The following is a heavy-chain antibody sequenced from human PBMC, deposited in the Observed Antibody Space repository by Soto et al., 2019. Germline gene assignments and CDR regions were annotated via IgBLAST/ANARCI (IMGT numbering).Heavy chain of an antibody. J-gene: IGHJ4*02. Sequence: GGSLRLSCAASGFTFDDYAMHWVRQAPGKGLEWVSGISWNSGSIGYADAVKGRFTISREKAKNSLYLQMKSLRAEDTALYYCAKGYSSGWYYFDYWGQGTLVTVSS. CDR3: AKGYSSGWYYFDY. CDR1: GFTFDDYA. CDR2: ISWNSGSI. D-gene: IGHD6-19*01. V-gene: IGHV3-9*01.